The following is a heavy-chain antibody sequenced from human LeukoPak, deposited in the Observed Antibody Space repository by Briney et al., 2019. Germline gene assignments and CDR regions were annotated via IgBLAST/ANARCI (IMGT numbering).Heavy chain of an antibody. V-gene: IGHV4-39*01. CDR1: GGSISSSSYY. Sequence: PSETLSLTCTVSGGSISSSSYYWGWIRQPPGKGLEWIGSIYYSGSNYYNPSLKSRVTISVDTSKNQFSLKLSSVTAADTAVYYCARHCSSTSCYQYYYYYMDVWGKGTTVTVSS. J-gene: IGHJ6*03. CDR3: ARHCSSTSCYQYYYYYMDV. CDR2: IYYSGSN. D-gene: IGHD2-2*01.